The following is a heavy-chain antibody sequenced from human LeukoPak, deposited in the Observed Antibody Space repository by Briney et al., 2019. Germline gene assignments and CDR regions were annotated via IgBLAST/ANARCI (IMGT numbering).Heavy chain of an antibody. J-gene: IGHJ4*02. V-gene: IGHV1-2*02. CDR2: INPNSGGT. CDR3: ARHGPEYSSSLPFDY. D-gene: IGHD6-6*01. Sequence: GASVKVSCKASGYTLSGYYMHWVRQAPGQGLEWMGWINPNSGGTNYAQKFQGRVTMTRDTSISTAYMELSRLTSDDTAVYYCARHGPEYSSSLPFDYWGQGTLVTVSS. CDR1: GYTLSGYY.